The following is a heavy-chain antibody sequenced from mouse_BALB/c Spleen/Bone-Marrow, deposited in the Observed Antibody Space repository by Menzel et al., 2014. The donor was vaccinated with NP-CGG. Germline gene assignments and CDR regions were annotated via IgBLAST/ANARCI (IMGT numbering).Heavy chain of an antibody. Sequence: VQLQQSGPELVKPGASVKISCKASGYTFTSYDINWVKQRPGQGLEWIGWIYPGDGSSKYNEKFKGKATLTADKSSSTAYMQLSSLTSENSAVYFCARAPSMDYWGQGTSVPVSS. CDR1: GYTFTSYD. CDR2: IYPGDGSS. V-gene: IGHV1S56*01. CDR3: ARAPSMDY. J-gene: IGHJ4*01.